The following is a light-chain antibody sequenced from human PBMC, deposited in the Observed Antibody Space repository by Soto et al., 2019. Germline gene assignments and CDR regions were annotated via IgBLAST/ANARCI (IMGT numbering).Light chain of an antibody. CDR2: RAS. CDR3: QQYDRFSYT. J-gene: IGKJ2*01. Sequence: DIPMTQSPSTLSASVGDTVTITCRASQSLSYWLAWYQQKPGQAPKLLIHRASTLESGVPSRFSGSGSGTEFTLTISSLQPDDFATFYCQQYDRFSYTFGQGTKLEIK. V-gene: IGKV1-5*03. CDR1: QSLSYW.